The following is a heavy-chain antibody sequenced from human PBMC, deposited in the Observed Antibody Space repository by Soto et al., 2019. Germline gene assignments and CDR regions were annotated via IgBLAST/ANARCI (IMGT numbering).Heavy chain of an antibody. Sequence: SVKGCCKVPGYTLTELSMRWVRQAPGQWLSRWGIINPSGYSRNYAQKFQRRVTITRVTSTSTVDMDLSSLRYEDTAVYYCARDNSQNYGTPAASLWFHPWGQGTPVTASS. D-gene: IGHD2-15*01. J-gene: IGHJ5*02. CDR3: ARDNSQNYGTPAASLWFHP. CDR1: GYTLTELS. V-gene: IGHV1-46*01. CDR2: INPSGYSR.